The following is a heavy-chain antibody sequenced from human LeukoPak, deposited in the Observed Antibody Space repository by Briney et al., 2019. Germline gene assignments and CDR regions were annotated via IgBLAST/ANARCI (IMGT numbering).Heavy chain of an antibody. V-gene: IGHV3-15*04. J-gene: IGHJ4*02. Sequence: PGRSLRLSCEASGFTFSDYYMSWIRQAPGKGLDWVGRIASKTDGGATDYAAPVKGRFTISRDDSKNTLNLQMNSLKTEDTAVYYCTTGIRGDWGQGTLVTVSS. CDR2: IASKTDGGAT. D-gene: IGHD3-10*01. CDR3: TTGIRGD. CDR1: GFTFSDYY.